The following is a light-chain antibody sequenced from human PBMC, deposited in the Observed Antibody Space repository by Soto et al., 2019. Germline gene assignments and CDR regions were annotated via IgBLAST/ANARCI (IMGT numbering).Light chain of an antibody. V-gene: IGKV3-15*01. CDR3: QQYNSWPPLK. CDR2: GAS. Sequence: EILMTHAPATLSHPPVEIPTLSCSSSEMCSSNLAWYQQRPGQAPRLVICGASNRATGIPARLSGGGSGTELTLPISRLQSEDFAVYYCQQYNSWPPLKVGQGPRLEIK. J-gene: IGKJ5*01. CDR1: EMCSSN.